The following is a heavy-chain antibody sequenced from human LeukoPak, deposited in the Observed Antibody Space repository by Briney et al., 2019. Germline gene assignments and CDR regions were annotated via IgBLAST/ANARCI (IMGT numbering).Heavy chain of an antibody. J-gene: IGHJ4*02. V-gene: IGHV4-39*07. CDR3: AKTIGGYAKGGSPYFDS. Sequence: SETLSLTCNVSGDSISTSSSFWGWIRQSPGKGLEWIGNIFYGGATYDNPSLKSRVTISVDTSKNQFSLKLTSVTAADTAVYYCAKTIGGYAKGGSPYFDSWGQGTLVTVSS. CDR2: IFYGGAT. D-gene: IGHD1-26*01. CDR1: GDSISTSSSF.